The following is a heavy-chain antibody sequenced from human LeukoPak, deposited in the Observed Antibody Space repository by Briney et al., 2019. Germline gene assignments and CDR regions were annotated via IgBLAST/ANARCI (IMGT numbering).Heavy chain of an antibody. J-gene: IGHJ4*02. CDR2: ISGSGEST. D-gene: IGHD3-10*01. Sequence: GGSLRLSCAASRVTFSIYAMSWVRQAPGTGLEWVSFISGSGESTYYADSVKGRFTTSRDNSKNTLNLQMNSLRAADTAVYYCAKGHGAGSYNELDYWGQGTLVTVSS. CDR1: RVTFSIYA. CDR3: AKGHGAGSYNELDY. V-gene: IGHV3-23*01.